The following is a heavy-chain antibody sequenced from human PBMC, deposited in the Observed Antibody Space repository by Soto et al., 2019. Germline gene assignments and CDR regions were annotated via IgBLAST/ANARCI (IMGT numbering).Heavy chain of an antibody. CDR2: ISYDGSNK. CDR1: GFTFSSYG. D-gene: IGHD2-21*02. Sequence: QVQLVESGGGVVQPGRSLRLSCAASGFTFSSYGMHWVRQAPGKGLEWVAVISYDGSNKYYADSVKGRFTISRDNSKNTLYLQMNSLRAEDTAVYYCAKDSRIVVVTAPYDYWGQXTLXT. V-gene: IGHV3-30*18. CDR3: AKDSRIVVVTAPYDY. J-gene: IGHJ4*02.